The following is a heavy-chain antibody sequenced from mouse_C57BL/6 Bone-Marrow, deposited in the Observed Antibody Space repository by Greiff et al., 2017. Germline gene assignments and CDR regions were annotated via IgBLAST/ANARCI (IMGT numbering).Heavy chain of an antibody. CDR3: ARLRYYGSSYAGY. D-gene: IGHD1-1*01. J-gene: IGHJ2*01. Sequence: QFQLQQSGAELARPGASVKLSCKASGYTFTSYGISWVKQRTGQGLEWIGEIYPRSGNTYYNEKFKGKATLTADKSSSTAYMELRSLTSEDSAVYFCARLRYYGSSYAGYWGQGTTLTVSS. V-gene: IGHV1-81*01. CDR2: IYPRSGNT. CDR1: GYTFTSYG.